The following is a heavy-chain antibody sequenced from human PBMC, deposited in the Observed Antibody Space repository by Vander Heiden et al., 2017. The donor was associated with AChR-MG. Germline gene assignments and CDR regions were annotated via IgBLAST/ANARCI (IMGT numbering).Heavy chain of an antibody. CDR1: GFTLSAFT. Sequence: EVQLVESGGGLVKSGGSLSLSCVDSGFTLSAFTMTRSRQAPGEGLEGVSSISSSSSHIYYADSVKGRFTISRDNAKNSLYLQMNSLRAEDTGVYYCAGEIRRDENNDAFDICGQGTMVTVSS. CDR3: AGEIRRDENNDAFDI. CDR2: ISSSSSHI. V-gene: IGHV3-21*01. J-gene: IGHJ3*02.